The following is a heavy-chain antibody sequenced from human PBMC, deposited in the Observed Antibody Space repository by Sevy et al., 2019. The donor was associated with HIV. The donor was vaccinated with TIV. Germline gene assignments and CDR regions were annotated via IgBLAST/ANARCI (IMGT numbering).Heavy chain of an antibody. V-gene: IGHV1-18*01. CDR3: ARVPTYYYGSATYFES. CDR2: IGAYNGNE. Sequence: ASVKVSCKASGYTFASEGISCVRQAPGQGLEWMGWIGAYNGNENSAQKIQGRVTMTTDTSTSTAYMELSSLRSDDTAIYYCARVPTYYYGSATYFESWGQGTLVTVSS. CDR1: GYTFASEG. J-gene: IGHJ4*02. D-gene: IGHD3-10*01.